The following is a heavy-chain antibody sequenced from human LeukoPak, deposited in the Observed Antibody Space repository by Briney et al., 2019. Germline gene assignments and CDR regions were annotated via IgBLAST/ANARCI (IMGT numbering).Heavy chain of an antibody. CDR1: GFTFSSYA. CDR2: ISGSGGST. J-gene: IGHJ4*02. CDR3: AKKRRAYGYLGY. V-gene: IGHV3-23*01. Sequence: GSLRLSCAASGFTFSSYAMSWVRQAPGKGLEWVSAISGSGGSTYYADSVKGRFTISRDNSKNTLYLQMNSLRAEDTAVYYCAKKRRAYGYLGYWGQGTLVTVSS. D-gene: IGHD5-18*01.